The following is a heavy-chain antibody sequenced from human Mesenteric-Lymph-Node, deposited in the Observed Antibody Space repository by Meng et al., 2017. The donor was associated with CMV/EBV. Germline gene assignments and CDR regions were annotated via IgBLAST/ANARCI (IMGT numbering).Heavy chain of an antibody. Sequence: GGSLRLSCAASGFTFDDYGMSWVRQPPGKGLEWVSGIDWNGGSTGHADSVKGRFTISRDNSKNTLYLQMNSLRAEDTAVYYCARRVTYYYGMDVWGQGTTVTVSS. CDR2: IDWNGGST. CDR1: GFTFDDYG. V-gene: IGHV3-20*04. J-gene: IGHJ6*02. CDR3: ARRVTYYYGMDV. D-gene: IGHD4-11*01.